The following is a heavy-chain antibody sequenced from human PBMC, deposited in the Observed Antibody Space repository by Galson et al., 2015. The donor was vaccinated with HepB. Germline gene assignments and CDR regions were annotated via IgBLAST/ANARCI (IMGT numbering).Heavy chain of an antibody. CDR1: GYTFTSYS. D-gene: IGHD1-1*01. V-gene: IGHV1-46*03. J-gene: IGHJ3*02. Sequence: SVKVSCKASGYTFTSYSIHWVRQAPGQGLEWLGIINPSCGTPTYAQKFHDRVTITTDTSTSTYYMELTSLTSEDTAVYYCARDSHNWLRNAFDNWGEGTLATFSS. CDR3: ARDSHNWLRNAFDN. CDR2: INPSCGTP.